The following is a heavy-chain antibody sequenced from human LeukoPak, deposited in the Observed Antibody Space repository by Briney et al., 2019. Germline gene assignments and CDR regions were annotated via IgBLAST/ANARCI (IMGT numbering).Heavy chain of an antibody. CDR3: ARARTIAADDY. CDR1: GYTFTSYY. CDR2: INPSGGST. J-gene: IGHJ4*02. Sequence: ASVKASCKASGYTFTSYYMHWVRQAPGQGLEWMGIINPSGGSTSYAQKFQGRVTMTRDTSTSTVYMELSSLRSEDTAVYYCARARTIAADDYWGQGTLVTVSS. V-gene: IGHV1-46*03. D-gene: IGHD6-13*01.